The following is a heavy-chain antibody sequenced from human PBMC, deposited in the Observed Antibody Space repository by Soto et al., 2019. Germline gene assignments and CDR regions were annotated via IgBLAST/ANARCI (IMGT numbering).Heavy chain of an antibody. Sequence: QVQLVQSGAEVKKPGSSVKVSCKASGGTFSSYAISWVRQAPGQGLEWMGGIIPIFGTANYAQKFQGRVTITADESTSTAYIELSSPRSKDTAVYYCARVPQHGAANYYYYGMDVRGQGTTVTVSS. J-gene: IGHJ6*02. CDR1: GGTFSSYA. CDR2: IIPIFGTA. V-gene: IGHV1-69*01. CDR3: ARVPQHGAANYYYYGMDV. D-gene: IGHD6-13*01.